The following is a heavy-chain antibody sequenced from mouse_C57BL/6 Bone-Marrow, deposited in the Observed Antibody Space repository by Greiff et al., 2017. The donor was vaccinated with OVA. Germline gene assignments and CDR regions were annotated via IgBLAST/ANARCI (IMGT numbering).Heavy chain of an antibody. J-gene: IGHJ2*01. D-gene: IGHD1-1*01. CDR1: GYTFTSYW. Sequence: DVKLQESGTVLARPGASVKMSCKTSGYTFTSYWMHWVKQRPGQGLEWIGAIYPGNSDTSYNQKFKGKAKLTAVTSASTAYMELSSLTNEDSAVYHCTRFLRYYFDYWGQGTTLTVSS. CDR3: TRFLRYYFDY. V-gene: IGHV1-5*01. CDR2: IYPGNSDT.